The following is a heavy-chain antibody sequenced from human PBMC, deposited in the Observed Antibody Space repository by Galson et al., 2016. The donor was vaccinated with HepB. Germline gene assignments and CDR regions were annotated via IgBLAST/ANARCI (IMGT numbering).Heavy chain of an antibody. CDR3: LSLVVEDF. Sequence: SLRLSCAASGFTFTTYGMHWVRRAPGKGLESVAIISFDGTNKYYADSVKGRFTISRDNSKNTLYLQMNSLRAEDTAVYYCLSLVVEDFWGQGALVTVSS. D-gene: IGHD2-15*01. CDR1: GFTFTTYG. V-gene: IGHV3-30*03. J-gene: IGHJ4*02. CDR2: ISFDGTNK.